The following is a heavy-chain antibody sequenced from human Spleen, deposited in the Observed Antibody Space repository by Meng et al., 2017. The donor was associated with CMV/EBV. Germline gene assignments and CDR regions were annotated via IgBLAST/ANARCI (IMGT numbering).Heavy chain of an antibody. V-gene: IGHV3-30*02. CDR1: GFTFSSYG. Sequence: GGSLRLSCAASGFTFSSYGMHWVRQAPGKGLEWVAFIRYDGSNKYYADSVKGRFTISRDNSKNTLYLQMNSLRAEDTAVYYCAKGNVLRFLEWLLTPGYFDYWGQGTLVTVSS. D-gene: IGHD3-3*01. CDR3: AKGNVLRFLEWLLTPGYFDY. J-gene: IGHJ4*02. CDR2: IRYDGSNK.